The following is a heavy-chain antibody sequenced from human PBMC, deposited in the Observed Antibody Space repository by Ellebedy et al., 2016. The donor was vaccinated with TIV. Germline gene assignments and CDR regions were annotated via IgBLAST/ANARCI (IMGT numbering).Heavy chain of an antibody. D-gene: IGHD4-17*01. Sequence: MPSETLSLTCSVSGGPITPYYWSWIRQPPGKGLEWIGFVYYTGNTEYNPSLTGRVSMSVDTANNHFSLQLTSVTAADTAVYYCAREGALDGDYGYFFDYWGQGALVIVSS. J-gene: IGHJ4*02. CDR2: VYYTGNT. CDR1: GGPITPYY. CDR3: AREGALDGDYGYFFDY. V-gene: IGHV4-59*01.